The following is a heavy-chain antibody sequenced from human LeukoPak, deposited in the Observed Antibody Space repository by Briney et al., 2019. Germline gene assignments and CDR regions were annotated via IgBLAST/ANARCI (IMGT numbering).Heavy chain of an antibody. J-gene: IGHJ3*02. CDR2: ISYDESYK. D-gene: IGHD3-10*01. CDR3: ARPYSGFFAAFDI. Sequence: PGGSLRLSCAASGFTFSSYAMHWARQAPGKGLEWVAVISYDESYKYYADSVKGRFAISRDNSKNTLYLQVNSLGAEDTAVYYCARPYSGFFAAFDIWGQGTMVTVSS. V-gene: IGHV3-30*09. CDR1: GFTFSSYA.